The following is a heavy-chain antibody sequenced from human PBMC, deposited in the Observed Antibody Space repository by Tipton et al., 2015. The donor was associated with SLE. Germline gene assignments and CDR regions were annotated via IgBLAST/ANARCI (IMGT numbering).Heavy chain of an antibody. J-gene: IGHJ4*02. CDR3: AREDYYGSGSFDY. Sequence: LRLSCTVSGGSISSGSYYWSWIRQPAGKGLEWIGYIYTSGSTNYNPSLKSRVTISVDTSKNQFSLKLSSVTAADTAVYYCAREDYYGSGSFDYWGQGTLVTVSS. CDR1: GGSISSGSYY. V-gene: IGHV4-61*09. D-gene: IGHD3-10*01. CDR2: IYTSGST.